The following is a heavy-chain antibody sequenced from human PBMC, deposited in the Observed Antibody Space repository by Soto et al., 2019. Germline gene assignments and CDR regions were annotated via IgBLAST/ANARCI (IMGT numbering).Heavy chain of an antibody. CDR3: ARSVAVPGAHIDY. J-gene: IGHJ4*02. CDR2: VYYTGST. V-gene: IGHV4-59*01. CDR1: GGSISGSY. Sequence: SETLSLTCSVSGGSISGSYWSWIRQSPGKGLEWLGYVYYTGSTNYSPSLRSRVSISVDTSKNEFSLRLSSVTAADTAVYFCARSVAVPGAHIDYWGQGTKVTVYS. D-gene: IGHD6-19*01.